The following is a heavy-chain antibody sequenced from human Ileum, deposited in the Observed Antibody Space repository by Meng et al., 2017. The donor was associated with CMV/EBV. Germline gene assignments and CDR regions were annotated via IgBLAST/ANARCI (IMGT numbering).Heavy chain of an antibody. J-gene: IGHJ6*02. CDR2: ISGSGGDT. V-gene: IGHV3-23*01. CDR3: ARDRGRPRVGYYYYGMDV. D-gene: IGHD3-10*01. CDR1: GFTFSSYA. Sequence: GGSLRLSCVASGFTFSSYAMSWVRQAPGKGLEWVSAISGSGGDTYYADSVKGRFTISRDNSKNSLYLQMDSLRAEDTAVYYCARDRGRPRVGYYYYGMDVWGQGTTVTVSS.